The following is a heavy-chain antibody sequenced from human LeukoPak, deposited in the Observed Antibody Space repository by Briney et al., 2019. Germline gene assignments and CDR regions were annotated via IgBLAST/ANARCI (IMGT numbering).Heavy chain of an antibody. CDR2: INHSGST. D-gene: IGHD6-13*01. CDR1: GGSFSGYY. CDR3: ARGPGTWYYY. V-gene: IGHV4-34*01. J-gene: IGHJ4*02. Sequence: SETLSLTCAVYGGSFSGYYWSWLRQPPGKGLEWIGEINHSGSTNYNPSLKSRVTISIDTSKNQFSLKLSFVTAADTALYYCARGPGTWYYYWGQGTLVTVSS.